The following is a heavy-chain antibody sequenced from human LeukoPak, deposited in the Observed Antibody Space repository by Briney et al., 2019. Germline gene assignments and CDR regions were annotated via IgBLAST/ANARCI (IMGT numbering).Heavy chain of an antibody. V-gene: IGHV4-31*03. CDR3: ARETYSTSRFDT. CDR1: GGSTSSGGYY. CDR2: IYYSGST. D-gene: IGHD6-13*01. J-gene: IGHJ5*02. Sequence: SETLSLTCTVSGGSTSSGGYYWNWLRQHPGKGLEWIANIYYSGSTYYNPSLKSRVTISVDTSKNQFSLKLGSVTAADTAVYYCARETYSTSRFDTWGQGTLVTVSS.